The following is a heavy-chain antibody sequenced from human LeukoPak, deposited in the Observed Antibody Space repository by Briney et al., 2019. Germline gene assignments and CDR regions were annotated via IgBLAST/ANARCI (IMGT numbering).Heavy chain of an antibody. J-gene: IGHJ3*02. Sequence: ASVTVSCKASGYTFTSYYMHWVRQAPGQGLEWMGIINPSGGSTSYAQKFQGRVTMTRDTSTSTVYMELSSLRSEDTAVYYCARDVGTIFGVASGAFDIWGQGTMVTVSS. CDR1: GYTFTSYY. CDR3: ARDVGTIFGVASGAFDI. V-gene: IGHV1-46*01. CDR2: INPSGGST. D-gene: IGHD3-3*01.